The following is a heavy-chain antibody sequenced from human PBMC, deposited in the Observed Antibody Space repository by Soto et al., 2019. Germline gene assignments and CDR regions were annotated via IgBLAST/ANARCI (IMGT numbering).Heavy chain of an antibody. D-gene: IGHD3-10*01. CDR2: IVPVFGTL. CDR3: AGVASGSTWYYFDY. CDR1: GDTFTKYA. J-gene: IGHJ4*02. V-gene: IGHV1-69*06. Sequence: LQLVQSGAEVKKPGSSVRVSCKASGDTFTKYAISWLRQAPGQGLEWMGGIVPVFGTLNHAQRFKGRVTITADKSTSTSYVELTSLTAEDTAVYYCAGVASGSTWYYFDYWGQGTLVTVSS.